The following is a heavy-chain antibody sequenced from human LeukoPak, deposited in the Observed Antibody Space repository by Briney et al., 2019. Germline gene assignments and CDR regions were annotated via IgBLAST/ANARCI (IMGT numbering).Heavy chain of an antibody. Sequence: ASVKVSCKASGYTFTSYDITWVRQAPGQGLEWMGWISAYNGNTNYAQKFQGRVTMTTDTSTNTAYMELTSLRSEDTAVYYCARVYYYGSGSGAFDIWGQGTMVTVSS. V-gene: IGHV1-18*01. D-gene: IGHD3-10*01. J-gene: IGHJ3*02. CDR1: GYTFTSYD. CDR2: ISAYNGNT. CDR3: ARVYYYGSGSGAFDI.